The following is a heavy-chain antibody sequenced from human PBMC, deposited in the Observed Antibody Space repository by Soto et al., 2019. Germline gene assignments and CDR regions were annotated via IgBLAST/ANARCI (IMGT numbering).Heavy chain of an antibody. D-gene: IGHD3-9*01. V-gene: IGHV3-23*01. CDR3: AKPETSYDILTGYAD. CDR2: ISGNGGST. Sequence: GGSLRLSCAASGFTFSSYAMSWVRQAPGKGLEWVSSISGNGGSTYYADSVKGRFTISRDNSKNTLSLQMNSLRAEDTAVYYCAKPETSYDILTGYADWGQGTLVTVSS. J-gene: IGHJ4*02. CDR1: GFTFSSYA.